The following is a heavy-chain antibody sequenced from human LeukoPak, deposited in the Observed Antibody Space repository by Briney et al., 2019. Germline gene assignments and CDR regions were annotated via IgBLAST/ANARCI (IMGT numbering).Heavy chain of an antibody. D-gene: IGHD3-22*01. CDR2: ISWNGGSI. J-gene: IGHJ4*02. Sequence: PWGSLRLSCAASGFTFDDYAMRWVRQAPGKGLEWVSGISWNGGSIGYADSVKGRFPTSRDNAKNSLYLQMTSLRAEDTALYYCAKASFFYDSSGYYYFDYRGQGTLLTVSS. CDR1: GFTFDDYA. CDR3: AKASFFYDSSGYYYFDY. V-gene: IGHV3-9*01.